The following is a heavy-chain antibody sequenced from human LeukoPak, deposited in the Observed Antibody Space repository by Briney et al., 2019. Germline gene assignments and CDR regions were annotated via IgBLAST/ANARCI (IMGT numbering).Heavy chain of an antibody. CDR2: IIPIFGTA. J-gene: IGHJ1*01. V-gene: IGHV1-69*05. CDR1: GGTFSSYA. CDR3: ARGLLGYYDSSGYYLAEYFQH. Sequence: SVKVSCKASGGTFSSYAISWVRQAPGQGLEWMGGIIPIFGTANYAQKFQGRVTMTRNTSISTAYMELSSLRSEDTAVYYCARGLLGYYDSSGYYLAEYFQHWGQGTLVTVSS. D-gene: IGHD3-22*01.